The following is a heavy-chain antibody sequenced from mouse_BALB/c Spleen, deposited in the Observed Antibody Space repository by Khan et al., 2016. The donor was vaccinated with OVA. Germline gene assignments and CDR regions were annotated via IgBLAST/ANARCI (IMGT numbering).Heavy chain of an antibody. Sequence: VQLQESGAELVKPCASVWLSCKATGYTFTSYYLYWVKQRPGQGLEWIGDINPSSGSTNFNEMFKSKATLTVDKSSMKSYIQHNGHTSEDSAVYYGTRSGYGAFAYWGQGTLVTVSA. CDR2: INPSSGST. J-gene: IGHJ4*01. D-gene: IGHD1-1*02. CDR3: TRSGYGAFAY. CDR1: GYTFTSYY. V-gene: IGHV1S81*02.